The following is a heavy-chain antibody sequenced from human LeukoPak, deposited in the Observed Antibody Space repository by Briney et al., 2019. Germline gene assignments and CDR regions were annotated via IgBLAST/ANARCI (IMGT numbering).Heavy chain of an antibody. D-gene: IGHD5-12*01. J-gene: IGHJ4*02. CDR2: MNTKTGNP. Sequence: ASVKVSCKASGYTFTTYSINWVRQAPGQGLEWMGWMNTKTGNPTYAQGFTGRFVFSLDTSVSTAYLQISSLKAEDTAVYYCARGNIVATITHFDYWGQGTLVTVSS. CDR1: GYTFTTYS. CDR3: ARGNIVATITHFDY. V-gene: IGHV7-4-1*02.